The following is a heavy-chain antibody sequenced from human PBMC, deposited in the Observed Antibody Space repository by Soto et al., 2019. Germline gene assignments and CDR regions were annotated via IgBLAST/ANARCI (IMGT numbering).Heavy chain of an antibody. CDR2: ISSSSSYI. CDR3: ARVHYYDSSAYYL. CDR1: GFTFSIYN. V-gene: IGHV3-21*01. D-gene: IGHD3-22*01. Sequence: GSRRPSCSASGFTFSIYNMNWVRQAPGKGLEWVSSISSSSSYIYYADSVKGRFTISRDNAKNSLYLQMSSLRAEDKAVYYCARVHYYDSSAYYLWGQGTLVTVSS. J-gene: IGHJ4*02.